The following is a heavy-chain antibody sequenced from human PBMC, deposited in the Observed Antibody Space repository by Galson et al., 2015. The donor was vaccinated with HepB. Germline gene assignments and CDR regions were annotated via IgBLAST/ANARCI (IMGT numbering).Heavy chain of an antibody. J-gene: IGHJ6*02. CDR3: ARASGHVLRYFHPGWHYYYYGMDV. V-gene: IGHV6-1*01. CDR2: TYYRSKWYN. D-gene: IGHD3-9*01. Sequence: CAISGDSVSSNSAAWNWIRQSPSRGLEWLGRTYYRSKWYNDYAVSVKSRITINPDTSKNQFSLQLNSVTPEDTAVYYCARASGHVLRYFHPGWHYYYYGMDVWGQGTTVTVSS. CDR1: GDSVSSNSAA.